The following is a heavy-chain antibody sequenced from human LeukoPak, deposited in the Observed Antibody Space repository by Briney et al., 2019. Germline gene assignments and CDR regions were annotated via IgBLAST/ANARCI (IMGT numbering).Heavy chain of an antibody. Sequence: GGSLRLSCAASSYTLSIYAISWVRQAPGKGLEWVSAISGSGGSTYYADSVKGRFTISRDNSKNTLYLQMNSLRAEDTDVYYCASLYYYDSSGYYYRAWGQGTLVTVSS. V-gene: IGHV3-23*01. CDR2: ISGSGGST. J-gene: IGHJ5*02. CDR3: ASLYYYDSSGYYYRA. D-gene: IGHD3-22*01. CDR1: SYTLSIYA.